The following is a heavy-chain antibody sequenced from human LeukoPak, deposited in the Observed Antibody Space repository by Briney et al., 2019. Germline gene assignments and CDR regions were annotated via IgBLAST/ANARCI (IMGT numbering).Heavy chain of an antibody. CDR2: VSGSGSIT. CDR1: GFTFSSYT. CDR3: ANLGLDSLDV. V-gene: IGHV3-23*01. D-gene: IGHD3/OR15-3a*01. J-gene: IGHJ6*02. Sequence: HPGGSLRLSCAASGFTFSSYTMSWVRQAPGKGLRWVSAVSGSGSITSHSDSVRGRFTISRDNSESTLYLQMNSLRAEDTAVYYCANLGLDSLDVWGQGTTVTVSS.